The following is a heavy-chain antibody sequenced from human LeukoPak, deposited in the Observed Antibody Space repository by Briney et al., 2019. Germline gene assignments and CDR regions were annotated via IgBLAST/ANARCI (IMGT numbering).Heavy chain of an antibody. CDR3: AKDWFNGVVDD. V-gene: IGHV3-23*01. J-gene: IGHJ4*02. D-gene: IGHD3-10*01. CDR2: IGGSGEHI. Sequence: PGGSLRLSCAASGFTFSSNAMSWVRQAPGKGLEWASVIGGSGEHIYYADSVKGRFTISRDTSKTTLYLQMNSLRAEDTAVYYCAKDWFNGVVDDWGQGTLVTVSS. CDR1: GFTFSSNA.